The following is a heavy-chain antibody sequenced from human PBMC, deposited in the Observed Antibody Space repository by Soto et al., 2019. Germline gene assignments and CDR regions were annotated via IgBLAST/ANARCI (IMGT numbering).Heavy chain of an antibody. Sequence: QVQLVESGGGVVQPGRSLRLSCAASGFTFSSYAMHWVRQAPGNGLEWVAVISYDGSNKYYADSVKGRFTISRDNSKNTLYLQMNSLRAEDTAVYYCARDPPYWGQGTLVTVSS. V-gene: IGHV3-30-3*01. CDR3: ARDPPY. CDR2: ISYDGSNK. CDR1: GFTFSSYA. J-gene: IGHJ4*02.